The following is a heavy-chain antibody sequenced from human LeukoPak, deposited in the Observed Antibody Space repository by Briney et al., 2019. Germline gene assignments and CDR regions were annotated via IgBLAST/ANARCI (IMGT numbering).Heavy chain of an antibody. V-gene: IGHV1-8*02. J-gene: IGHJ4*02. CDR1: GYSFTSFD. D-gene: IGHD5/OR15-5a*01. CDR2: MNPNNGNA. CDR3: ARLGRALVSNLFDY. Sequence: ASVKVSCKASGYSFTSFDINWVRQATGQGLEWMGWMNPNNGNAGYAQKFQGRITITRDTSRSTAYMELRRLPSEDTAVYYCARLGRALVSNLFDYWGQGPLVTVSS.